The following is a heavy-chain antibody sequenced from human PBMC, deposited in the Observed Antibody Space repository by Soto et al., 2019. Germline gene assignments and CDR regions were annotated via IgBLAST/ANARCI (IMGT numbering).Heavy chain of an antibody. CDR3: ARHEGLIRVDY. J-gene: IGHJ4*02. CDR2: IYYSGST. CDR1: GGSISSSSYY. V-gene: IGHV4-39*01. Sequence: QLQLQESAPGLVKPSETLSLTCTVSGGSISSSSYYWGWIRQPPGKGLEWIGSIYYSGSTYYNPSLQSRVPISVDTAKNQFSHKLRSVTGPDPAVYYCARHEGLIRVDYWGQGTQVTVSS.